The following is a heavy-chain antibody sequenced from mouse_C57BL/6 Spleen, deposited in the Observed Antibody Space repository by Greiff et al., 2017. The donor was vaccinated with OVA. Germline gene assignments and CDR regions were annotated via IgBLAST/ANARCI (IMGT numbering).Heavy chain of an antibody. CDR1: GYTFTSYW. D-gene: IGHD1-1*01. J-gene: IGHJ3*01. CDR3: ARHGSRSWFAY. CDR2: IDPSDSET. Sequence: VQLQQPGAELVRPGSSVKLSCKASGYTFTSYWMHWVKQRPIQGLEWIGNIDPSDSETHYNQKFKDKATLTVDKSSSTAYMQLSSLTSEDSAVYYCARHGSRSWFAYWGQGTLVTVSA. V-gene: IGHV1-52*01.